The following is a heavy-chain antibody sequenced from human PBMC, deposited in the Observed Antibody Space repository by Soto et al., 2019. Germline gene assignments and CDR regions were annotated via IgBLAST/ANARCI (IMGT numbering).Heavy chain of an antibody. CDR2: IIPIFGTA. CDR3: ARAWGHDYGDYGGNYYYYYGMDV. J-gene: IGHJ6*02. CDR1: GGTFSSYA. V-gene: IGHV1-69*12. Sequence: QVQLVQSGAEVKKPGSSVKVSCKASGGTFSSYAISWVRQAPGQGLEWMGGIIPIFGTANYAQKFQGRVTITADESTSTAYMELSSLRSEDTAVYYCARAWGHDYGDYGGNYYYYYGMDVWGQGTTVTVSS. D-gene: IGHD4-17*01.